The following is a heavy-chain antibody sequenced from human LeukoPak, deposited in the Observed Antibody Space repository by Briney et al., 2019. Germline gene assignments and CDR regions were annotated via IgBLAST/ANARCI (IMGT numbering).Heavy chain of an antibody. J-gene: IGHJ6*03. CDR3: ARVEEGYGSGRRGNFYYYYMDV. CDR2: IYYSGST. D-gene: IGHD3-10*01. V-gene: IGHV4-39*07. CDR1: GGSISSSSYY. Sequence: SETLSLTCTVSGGSISSSSYYWGWIRQPPGKGLEWIGIIYYSGSTYYNPSLKSRVTISVDTSNNQFSLKLSSVTTADTAVYYCARVEEGYGSGRRGNFYYYYMDVWGKGTTVTISS.